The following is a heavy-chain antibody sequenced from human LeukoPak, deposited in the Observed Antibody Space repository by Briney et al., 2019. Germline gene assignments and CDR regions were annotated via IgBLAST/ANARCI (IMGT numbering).Heavy chain of an antibody. J-gene: IGHJ4*02. CDR1: GFTFSNYW. CDR3: AREDSSSPGAFDY. Sequence: GGSLRLSCSASGFTFSNYWMSWVRQAPGKGLEWVANIKQDESEKYYVDSVKGRFTISRDNAKSSLYLQMNSLRAEDTAVYYCAREDSSSPGAFDYWGQGTLVTVSS. CDR2: IKQDESEK. D-gene: IGHD6-6*01. V-gene: IGHV3-7*01.